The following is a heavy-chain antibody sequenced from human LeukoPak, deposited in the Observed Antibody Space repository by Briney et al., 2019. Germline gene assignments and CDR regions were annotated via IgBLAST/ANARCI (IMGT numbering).Heavy chain of an antibody. V-gene: IGHV3-23*01. CDR1: GFTFSNYW. D-gene: IGHD1-26*01. Sequence: GGSLRLSCAASGFTFSNYWMSWVRQAPGKGPEWVSAISGSGGSTYYADSVKGRFTISRDNSKNTLYLQMNSLRAEDTAVYYCAKEELYGMDVWGQGTTVTVSS. J-gene: IGHJ6*02. CDR3: AKEELYGMDV. CDR2: ISGSGGST.